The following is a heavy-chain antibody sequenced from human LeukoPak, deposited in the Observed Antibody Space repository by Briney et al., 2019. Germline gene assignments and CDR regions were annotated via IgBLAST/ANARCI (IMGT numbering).Heavy chain of an antibody. CDR1: GYTFIDYN. CDR2: INPNNGGT. J-gene: IGHJ4*02. V-gene: IGHV1-2*02. CDR3: ARDLNGSGKFYNGALDY. D-gene: IGHD3-10*01. Sequence: GASVKVSCKASGYTFIDYNIHWVRQAPGKGLEWMGWINPNNGGTDYARKLQGRVTMARDTSISTAYLELSRLTSDDTAVYYCARDLNGSGKFYNGALDYWGQGTLVTVSS.